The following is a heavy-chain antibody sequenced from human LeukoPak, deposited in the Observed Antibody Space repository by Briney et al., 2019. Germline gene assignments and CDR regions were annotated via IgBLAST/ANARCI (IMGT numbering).Heavy chain of an antibody. Sequence: PGGSLRLSCAASGFTFSSYAMSWVRQAPGKGLEWVSAISGSGGSTYYADSVKGRFTISRDNSKNTLYLQMNSLKAEDTAVYYCARSSIAARPGWFDPWGQGTLVSVSP. V-gene: IGHV3-23*01. D-gene: IGHD6-6*01. CDR2: ISGSGGST. J-gene: IGHJ5*02. CDR3: ARSSIAARPGWFDP. CDR1: GFTFSSYA.